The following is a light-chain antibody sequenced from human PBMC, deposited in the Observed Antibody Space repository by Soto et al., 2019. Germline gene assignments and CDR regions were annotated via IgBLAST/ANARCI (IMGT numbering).Light chain of an antibody. CDR2: DAS. J-gene: IGKJ4*01. CDR1: DSVEKY. Sequence: EVVLTQSPATLSLSPGERAILSCRASDSVEKYLAWYQQRPGQTPRLLIYDASNRATGIPARFSGSGSETDFTLTISSLEPEDFAVYYCQQRKHWPPLTFGGGTKVEIK. V-gene: IGKV3-11*01. CDR3: QQRKHWPPLT.